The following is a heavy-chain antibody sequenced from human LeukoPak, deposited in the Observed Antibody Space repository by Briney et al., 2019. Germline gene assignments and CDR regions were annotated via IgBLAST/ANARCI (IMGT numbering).Heavy chain of an antibody. J-gene: IGHJ3*02. CDR1: GFTFSSYA. Sequence: GGSLRLSCAASGFTFSSYAMSWVRQAPGKGLEWVSAISGSGGSTYYADSVKGRFTISRDNSKNTLYLQMNSLRAEDTAVYYCAKRYCSGGSCYGGAFDIWGQGTMVTVSS. V-gene: IGHV3-23*01. CDR2: ISGSGGST. CDR3: AKRYCSGGSCYGGAFDI. D-gene: IGHD2-15*01.